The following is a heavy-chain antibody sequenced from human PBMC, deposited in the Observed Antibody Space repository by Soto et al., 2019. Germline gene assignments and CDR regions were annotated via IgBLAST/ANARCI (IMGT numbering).Heavy chain of an antibody. CDR1: GYTFTNHA. CDR3: ARTFPSSGSYLAYYYYGMDV. J-gene: IGHJ6*02. D-gene: IGHD1-26*01. Sequence: ASVKVSCKASGYTFTNHAMHWVRQAPGQSLEWMGWINVGNGNTKYSQKFQGRVTITRDTSASTVYMELNSLTSEDTAVYYCARTFPSSGSYLAYYYYGMDVWGQGTTVTVSS. CDR2: INVGNGNT. V-gene: IGHV1-3*01.